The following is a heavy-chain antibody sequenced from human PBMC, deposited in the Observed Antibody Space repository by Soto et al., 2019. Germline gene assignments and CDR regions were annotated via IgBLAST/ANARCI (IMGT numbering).Heavy chain of an antibody. J-gene: IGHJ6*02. V-gene: IGHV1-69*02. CDR3: ARGAVVDIVPTGMDV. Sequence: QVQLVQSGAEVKKPGSSVKVSCKASGGTFSSYTISWVRQAPGQGLEWMGRIIPILGIANYAQKFQGRVTITANKYTSKAYMELGCLRSDDTGVYYCARGAVVDIVPTGMDVWGQGTTVTVSS. D-gene: IGHD5-12*01. CDR2: IIPILGIA. CDR1: GGTFSSYT.